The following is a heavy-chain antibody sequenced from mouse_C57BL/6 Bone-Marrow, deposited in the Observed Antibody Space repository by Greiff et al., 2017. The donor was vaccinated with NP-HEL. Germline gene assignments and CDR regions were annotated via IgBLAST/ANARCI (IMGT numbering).Heavy chain of an antibody. J-gene: IGHJ1*03. CDR2: IHPSDSDT. CDR3: ARNWETSWYFDV. V-gene: IGHV1-74*01. CDR1: GYTFTSYW. Sequence: QVQLHQPGAELVKPGASVKVSCKASGYTFTSYWMHWVKQRPGQGLEWIGRIHPSDSDTNYNQKFKGKATLTVDKSSSTAYMQLSSLTSEDSAVYYCARNWETSWYFDVWGTGTTVTVSS. D-gene: IGHD4-1*01.